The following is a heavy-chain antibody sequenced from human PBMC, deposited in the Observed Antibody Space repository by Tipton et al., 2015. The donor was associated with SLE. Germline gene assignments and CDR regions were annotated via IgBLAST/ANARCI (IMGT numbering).Heavy chain of an antibody. D-gene: IGHD5-24*01. CDR2: INHSGST. J-gene: IGHJ4*02. V-gene: IGHV4-34*01. CDR1: GGSFSGYY. CDR3: AKEMATSLPDY. Sequence: GLVKPSETLSLTCAVYGGSFSGYYWSWIRQPPGKGLEWIGEINHSGSTNYNPSLKSRVTISVDTSKNQFSLKVSSVTAADTAVYYCAKEMATSLPDYWGQGTLVTVSS.